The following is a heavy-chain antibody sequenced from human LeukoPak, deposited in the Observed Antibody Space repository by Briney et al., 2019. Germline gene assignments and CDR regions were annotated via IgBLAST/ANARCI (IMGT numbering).Heavy chain of an antibody. CDR3: ARAPSGIDY. D-gene: IGHD2-15*01. Sequence: PGGSLRLSCAVSGFTLIDHNMDWVRQAPGTGLEWVGRTTNKAHSYTTEYAASVKGRFTISRDDSQNSLYLQMNSLKTEDTAVYYCARAPSGIDYWGEGILVTVSS. CDR1: GFTLIDHN. V-gene: IGHV3-72*01. CDR2: TTNKAHSYTT. J-gene: IGHJ4*02.